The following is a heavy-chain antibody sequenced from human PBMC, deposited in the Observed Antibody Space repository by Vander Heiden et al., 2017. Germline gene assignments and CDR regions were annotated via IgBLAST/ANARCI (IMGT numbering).Heavy chain of an antibody. CDR1: GYTFTGYY. CDR2: INPNSGGT. D-gene: IGHD6-19*01. V-gene: IGHV1-2*02. Sequence: QVQLVQSGAEVKKPGASVKVSCKASGYTFTGYYMHWVRQAPGQGLEWMGWINPNSGGTNEAQKVQGRVTMTRDTSSSTAYMEMRRMRSDDTAVYCCAKGGDSSGWAIDYWGQGTLVTVSS. CDR3: AKGGDSSGWAIDY. J-gene: IGHJ4*02.